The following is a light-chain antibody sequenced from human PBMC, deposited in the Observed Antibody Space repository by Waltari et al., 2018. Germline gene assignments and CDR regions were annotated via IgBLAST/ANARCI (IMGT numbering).Light chain of an antibody. CDR1: QSLLYTSNSKNY. J-gene: IGKJ1*01. Sequence: DIVMTQSPGSLAVSLGERATINCKSSQSLLYTSNSKNYLAWYQQRPGQAPRLLLYWASTRQVGVPDRFTGSGSGTDFSLTITSLQAEDVAVYYCQQYLSTPPWTFGQGTKVEIK. V-gene: IGKV4-1*01. CDR2: WAS. CDR3: QQYLSTPPWT.